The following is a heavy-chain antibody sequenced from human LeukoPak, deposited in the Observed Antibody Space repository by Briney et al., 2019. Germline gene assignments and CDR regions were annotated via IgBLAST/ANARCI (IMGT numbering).Heavy chain of an antibody. V-gene: IGHV3-21*01. CDR3: AQLYDILTGYYYDAFDI. J-gene: IGHJ3*02. Sequence: PGGSLRLSCAASGFTFSSYSMNWVRQAPGKGLEWVSSISSSSSYIYYADSVKGRFTISRDNAKNSLYLQMNSLRAEDTAVYYCAQLYDILTGYYYDAFDIWGQGTMVTVSS. D-gene: IGHD3-9*01. CDR2: ISSSSSYI. CDR1: GFTFSSYS.